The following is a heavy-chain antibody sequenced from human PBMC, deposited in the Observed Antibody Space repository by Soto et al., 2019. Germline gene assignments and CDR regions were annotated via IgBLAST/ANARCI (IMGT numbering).Heavy chain of an antibody. CDR2: IYWDDDK. CDR1: GFSLSTSGVG. CDR3: AHSSSGYSYGSGAIDY. D-gene: IGHD5-18*01. Sequence: QITLKESGPTLVKPTQTLTLTCTFSGFSLSTSGVGVGWIRQPPGKALEWLALIYWDDDKRYSPSLKSRLTITKDTSKNQVVLTMTNMDLVDTATYYCAHSSSGYSYGSGAIDYWGQGTLVTVSS. V-gene: IGHV2-5*02. J-gene: IGHJ4*02.